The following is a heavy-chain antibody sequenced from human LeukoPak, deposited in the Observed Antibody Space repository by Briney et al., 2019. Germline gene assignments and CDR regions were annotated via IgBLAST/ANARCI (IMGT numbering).Heavy chain of an antibody. CDR1: GGSISSSSYY. CDR2: IYYSGST. CDR3: ARHVTITMVRGIIIRDGY. D-gene: IGHD3-10*01. J-gene: IGHJ4*02. V-gene: IGHV4-39*01. Sequence: ASETLSLTCTVSGGSISSSSYYWGWIRQPPGKGLEWIGSIYYSGSTYYNPSLKSRVTISVDTSKNQFSLRLSSVTAADTAIYYCARHVTITMVRGIIIRDGYWGQGTLVTVSS.